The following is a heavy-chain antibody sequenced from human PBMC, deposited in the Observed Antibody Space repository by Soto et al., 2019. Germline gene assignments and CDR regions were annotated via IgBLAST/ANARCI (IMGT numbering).Heavy chain of an antibody. CDR1: GFTFSSYS. Sequence: EVQLVESGGGLVKPGGSLRLSCAASGFTFSSYSMNWVRQAPGKGLEWVSSISSSSSYIYYADSVKGRFTISRDNAKNSLYLQMNSLRAEDTAVYYCARDHLTYLYCSSTSCYYFGYYYYGMDVWGQGTTVTVSS. CDR2: ISSSSSYI. CDR3: ARDHLTYLYCSSTSCYYFGYYYYGMDV. D-gene: IGHD2-2*01. J-gene: IGHJ6*02. V-gene: IGHV3-21*01.